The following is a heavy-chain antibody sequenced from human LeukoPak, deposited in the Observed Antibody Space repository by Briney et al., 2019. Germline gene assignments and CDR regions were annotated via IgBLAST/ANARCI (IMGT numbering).Heavy chain of an antibody. J-gene: IGHJ4*02. CDR2: IRYDGSNK. V-gene: IGHV3-30*02. CDR3: VKDTPTTGYHLDS. CDR1: GFTFSSYG. Sequence: GGSLRLSCAASGFTFSSYGMYWVRQAPGKGLEWVAFIRYDGSNKYYADSLKGRFTISRDNSENKLYLQINSLRVEDTAVYYCVKDTPTTGYHLDSWGQGTLVTVSS. D-gene: IGHD1-1*01.